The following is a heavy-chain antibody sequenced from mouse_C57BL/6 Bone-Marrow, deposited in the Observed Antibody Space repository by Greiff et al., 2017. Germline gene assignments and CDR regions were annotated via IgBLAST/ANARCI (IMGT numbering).Heavy chain of an antibody. Sequence: VQLQQPGAELVKPGASVKMSCKASGYTFTSYWITWVKQRPGQGLEWIGDISPGSGSTNYNEKFKSKATLTVDTSSSTAYMQLSSLTSEDSAVYDCARDTTVVEGWYFDVGGTGTTVTVSS. CDR2: ISPGSGST. D-gene: IGHD1-1*01. V-gene: IGHV1-55*01. J-gene: IGHJ1*03. CDR1: GYTFTSYW. CDR3: ARDTTVVEGWYFDV.